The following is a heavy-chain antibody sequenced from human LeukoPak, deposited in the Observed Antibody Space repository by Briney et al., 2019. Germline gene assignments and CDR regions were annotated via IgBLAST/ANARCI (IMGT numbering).Heavy chain of an antibody. CDR1: GFTVSSNY. V-gene: IGHV3-66*01. CDR2: IYSGGTT. CDR3: TRDPYY. J-gene: IGHJ4*02. Sequence: AGGSLRLSCAASGFTVSSNYMSWVRQAPGKGLEWVSVIYSGGTTYHADSVKGRFTISRDNSKNTVFLQMDSLRAEDTAVYYCTRDPYYWGQGTLVTVSS.